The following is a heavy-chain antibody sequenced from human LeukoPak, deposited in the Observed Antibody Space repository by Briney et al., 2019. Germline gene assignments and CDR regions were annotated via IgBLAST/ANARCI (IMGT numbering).Heavy chain of an antibody. CDR1: GFTFGDYA. CDR3: TRLMITFGGVIDTAFDY. CDR2: IRSKAYGGTT. Sequence: GGSLRLSCTASGFTFGDYAMSWFRQAPGKGLEWVGFIRSKAYGGTTEYAASVKGRFTISRDDSKSIAYLQMNSLKTEDTAVYYCTRLMITFGGVIDTAFDYWGQGTLVTVSS. V-gene: IGHV3-49*03. D-gene: IGHD3-16*02. J-gene: IGHJ4*02.